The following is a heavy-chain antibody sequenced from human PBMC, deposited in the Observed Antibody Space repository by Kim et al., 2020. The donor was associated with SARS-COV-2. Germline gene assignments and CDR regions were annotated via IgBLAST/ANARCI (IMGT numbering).Heavy chain of an antibody. Sequence: ADSVKGRFTISRDNAKNTRYLQMNSLRAEDTAVYYCARGSSGSYPRAFDVWGQGKMVTVSS. V-gene: IGHV3-74*01. CDR3: ARGSSGSYPRAFDV. J-gene: IGHJ3*01. D-gene: IGHD1-26*01.